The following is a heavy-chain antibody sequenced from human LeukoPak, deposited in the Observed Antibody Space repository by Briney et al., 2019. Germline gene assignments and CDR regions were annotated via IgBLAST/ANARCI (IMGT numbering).Heavy chain of an antibody. CDR2: ISGSGGST. D-gene: IGHD3-10*01. Sequence: PGGSLRLSCAASGFTFSSYAMSWVRQAPGKGLEWVSAISGSGGSTYYADSVKGRFTISRDNSKNTLYLQMNSLRAEDTAVYYCAKGGYGSGSYYYYYMDVWGKGTTVTVSS. CDR3: AKGGYGSGSYYYYYMDV. J-gene: IGHJ6*03. V-gene: IGHV3-23*01. CDR1: GFTFSSYA.